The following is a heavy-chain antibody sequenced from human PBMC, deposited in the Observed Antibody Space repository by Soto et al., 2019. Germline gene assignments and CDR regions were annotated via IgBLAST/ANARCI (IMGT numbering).Heavy chain of an antibody. Sequence: GGALRLSCAASGFTFSSYGMHWVRQAPGKGLEWVAVISYDGSNKYYADSVKGRFTISRDNSKNTLYLQMNSLRAEDTAVYYCSNEYYYGSGSYYRNYYYYYGMDVWGQGTTVTVSS. CDR1: GFTFSSYG. CDR2: ISYDGSNK. V-gene: IGHV3-30*18. D-gene: IGHD3-10*01. J-gene: IGHJ6*02. CDR3: SNEYYYGSGSYYRNYYYYYGMDV.